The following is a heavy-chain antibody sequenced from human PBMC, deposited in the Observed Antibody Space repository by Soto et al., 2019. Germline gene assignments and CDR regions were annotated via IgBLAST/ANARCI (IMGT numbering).Heavy chain of an antibody. V-gene: IGHV3-33*01. Sequence: QVQLVESGGGVVQPGRSLRLSCAASGFAFHRYGIHWVRQAPGKGLEWVADIWYDGTTKYYADSVQGRFSVSRDESENTVYLQMDSLRAGDTAVYYCARDGSGGDWRFFDYWGQGTLVTVSS. CDR2: IWYDGTTK. CDR3: ARDGSGGDWRFFDY. J-gene: IGHJ4*02. CDR1: GFAFHRYG. D-gene: IGHD3-10*01.